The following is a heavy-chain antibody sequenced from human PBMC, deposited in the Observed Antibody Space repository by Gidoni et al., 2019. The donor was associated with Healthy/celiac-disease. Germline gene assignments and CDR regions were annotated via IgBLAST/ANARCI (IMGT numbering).Heavy chain of an antibody. J-gene: IGHJ5*02. Sequence: EVQLVESGGGLVKPGVSLRLSWSAFGFTLRKAWMNWVRQDPGKGLEWVGRIKSKTDGGTTDYAAPVKGRFTISRDDSKNTLYLQMNSLKTEDTAVYYCTTERIGFDPWGQGTLVTVSS. CDR2: IKSKTDGGTT. CDR3: TTERIGFDP. CDR1: GFTLRKAW. V-gene: IGHV3-15*07.